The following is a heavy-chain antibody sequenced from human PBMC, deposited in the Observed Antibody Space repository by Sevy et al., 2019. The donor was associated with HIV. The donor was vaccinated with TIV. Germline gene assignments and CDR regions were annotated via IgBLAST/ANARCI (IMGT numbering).Heavy chain of an antibody. J-gene: IGHJ4*02. D-gene: IGHD3-10*01. CDR2: MRQDGSEK. Sequence: GGSLRLSCAASGLTFSSYWMTWVRQAPGKGLEWVANMRQDGSEKYYVDSVKGRFTISRDNAKNSLYLQMNSLRAEDTAVYYCARGIYGSGSRLGLGYWGQGTLVTVSS. CDR3: ARGIYGSGSRLGLGY. CDR1: GLTFSSYW. V-gene: IGHV3-7*01.